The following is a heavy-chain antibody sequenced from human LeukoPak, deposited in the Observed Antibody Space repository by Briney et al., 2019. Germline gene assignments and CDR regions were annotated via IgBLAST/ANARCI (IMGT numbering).Heavy chain of an antibody. Sequence: PGGSLRLSCAASGFTFSSYAVSWVRQAPGKGLEWVSAISGSGGSTYYADSVKGRFTISRDNSKNTLYLQMNSLRAEDTAVYYCARDSDYGDYVYFDYWGQGTLVTVSS. D-gene: IGHD4-17*01. CDR2: ISGSGGST. CDR3: ARDSDYGDYVYFDY. J-gene: IGHJ4*02. CDR1: GFTFSSYA. V-gene: IGHV3-23*01.